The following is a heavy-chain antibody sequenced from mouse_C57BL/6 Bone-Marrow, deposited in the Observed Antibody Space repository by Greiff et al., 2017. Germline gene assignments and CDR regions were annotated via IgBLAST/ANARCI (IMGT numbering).Heavy chain of an antibody. CDR1: GYTFTDYN. CDR2: INPNNGGT. Sequence: QLQQSGPELVKPGASVKMSCKASGYTFTDYNMHWVKQSHGKSLEWIGYINPNNGGTSYNQKFKGKATLTVNKSSSTAYMELRSLTSEDSAVYYCARCYGSLWYFDVWGTGTTVTVSS. J-gene: IGHJ1*03. V-gene: IGHV1-22*01. D-gene: IGHD1-1*01. CDR3: ARCYGSLWYFDV.